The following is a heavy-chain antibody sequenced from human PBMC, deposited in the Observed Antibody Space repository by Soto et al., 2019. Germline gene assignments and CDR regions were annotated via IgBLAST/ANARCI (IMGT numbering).Heavy chain of an antibody. Sequence: QVQLVESGGGVVQPGRSLRLSCAASGFTFSSYGMHWVRQATGKGLEWVAVISYDGSNKYYADSVKGRFTISRDNSKNTLYIQMNSLRAEDTAVYYCAKDLLRPGRAYGMDFWVQGTMVTVS. J-gene: IGHJ6*02. V-gene: IGHV3-30*18. CDR2: ISYDGSNK. CDR1: GFTFSSYG. CDR3: AKDLLRPGRAYGMDF.